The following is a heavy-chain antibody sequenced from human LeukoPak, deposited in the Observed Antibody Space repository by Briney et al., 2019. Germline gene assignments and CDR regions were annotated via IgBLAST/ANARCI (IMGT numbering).Heavy chain of an antibody. CDR2: IYHSGST. J-gene: IGHJ6*02. Sequence: PSQTLSLTCAVSGGSISSGGYSWSWIRQPPGKGLEWIGYIYHSGSTYYNPSLKSRVTISVDTSKNQFSLKLSSVTAADTAVYYCARVLDIGPDILTDVYGMDVWGQGTTVTVSS. D-gene: IGHD3-9*01. CDR3: ARVLDIGPDILTDVYGMDV. V-gene: IGHV4-30-2*01. CDR1: GGSISSGGYS.